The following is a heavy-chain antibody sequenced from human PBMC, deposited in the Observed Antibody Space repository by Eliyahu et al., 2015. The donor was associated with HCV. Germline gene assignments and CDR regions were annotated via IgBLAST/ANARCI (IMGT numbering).Heavy chain of an antibody. CDR2: INHSGST. V-gene: IGHV4-34*01. Sequence: QVQLQQWGAGLLKPSXTLSLTCAVYGGSFXGYYWSWXRXPPGGGLEWIGEINHSGSTNYNPSLKSRVTISIDTSKNQFSLNLNSVTVADSAVYYCARLRPRSTHYFSYGTDAWGRGTTVTVSS. CDR3: ARLRPRSTHYFSYGTDA. D-gene: IGHD2-15*01. J-gene: IGHJ6*02. CDR1: GGSFXGYY.